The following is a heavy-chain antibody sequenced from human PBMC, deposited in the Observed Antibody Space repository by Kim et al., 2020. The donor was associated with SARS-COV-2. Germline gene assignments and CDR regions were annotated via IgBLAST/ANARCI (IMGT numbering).Heavy chain of an antibody. CDR2: INHSGST. D-gene: IGHD7-27*01. CDR3: ARGGKLTGARRAFDY. V-gene: IGHV4-34*01. J-gene: IGHJ4*02. CDR1: GGSFSGYY. Sequence: SETLSLTCAVYGGSFSGYYWSWIRQPPGKGLEWIGEINHSGSTNYNPSLKSRVTISVDTSKNQFSLKLSSVTAADTAVYYCARGGKLTGARRAFDYWGQGTLVTVSS.